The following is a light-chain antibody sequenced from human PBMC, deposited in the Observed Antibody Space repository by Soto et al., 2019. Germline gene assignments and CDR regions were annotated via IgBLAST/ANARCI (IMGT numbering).Light chain of an antibody. Sequence: AIPMTQSPSSLSASVGDRVTITCRASQGIRNDLGWYQQKPGKAPNLLIYAASSLQSGVPSRFSGSGSGTDFTLTISSLQPEDFATYYCLQDYIYPWTFGQGTKVEIK. CDR2: AAS. V-gene: IGKV1-6*01. J-gene: IGKJ1*01. CDR3: LQDYIYPWT. CDR1: QGIRND.